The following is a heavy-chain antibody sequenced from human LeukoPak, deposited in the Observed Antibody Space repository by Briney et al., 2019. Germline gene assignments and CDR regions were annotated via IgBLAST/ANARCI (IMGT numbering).Heavy chain of an antibody. D-gene: IGHD6-13*01. J-gene: IGHJ5*02. V-gene: IGHV1-2*02. CDR2: INPNSGGT. CDR1: VYTFTGYY. CDR3: ARDLIAAAGNNWFDP. Sequence: ASVKVSCKASVYTFTGYYMHWVRQAPGQGLEWMGWINPNSGGTNYAQKFQGRVTMTRDTSISTAYMELSRLRSDDTAVYYCARDLIAAAGNNWFDPWGQGTLVTVSS.